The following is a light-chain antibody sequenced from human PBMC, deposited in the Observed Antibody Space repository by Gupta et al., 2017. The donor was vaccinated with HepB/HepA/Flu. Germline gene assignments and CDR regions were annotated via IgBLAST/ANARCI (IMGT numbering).Light chain of an antibody. CDR3: HQEYGTPST. V-gene: IGKV4-1*01. CDR1: QSGLYSSNNKNY. CDR2: WAS. Sequence: DIVMTQSPDSLAVSLGERSTINCKSSQSGLYSSNNKNYLAWYQQKPGQPPKLLIYWASTRESGVPDRFSGSGSCTDFTLTIISRLAADVAVYYFHQEYGTPSTFGQGTKVEIK. J-gene: IGKJ1*01.